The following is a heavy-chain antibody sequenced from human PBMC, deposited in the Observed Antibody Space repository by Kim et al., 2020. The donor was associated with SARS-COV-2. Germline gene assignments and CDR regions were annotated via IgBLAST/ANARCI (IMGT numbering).Heavy chain of an antibody. CDR3: ALRAAGRGMDV. V-gene: IGHV6-1*01. Sequence: SQTLSLTCAISGDSVSSNSAAWIWIRQSPSRDLEWLGRTYYRSKGYNDYAVSVKSRITINPDTSKNQFSLQLNSVTPEDTAVYYCALRAAGRGMDVWGQGTQVTVSS. CDR1: GDSVSSNSAA. J-gene: IGHJ6*02. CDR2: TYYRSKGYN.